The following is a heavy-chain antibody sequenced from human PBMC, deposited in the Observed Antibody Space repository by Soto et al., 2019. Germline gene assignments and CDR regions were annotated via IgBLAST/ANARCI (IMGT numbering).Heavy chain of an antibody. J-gene: IGHJ4*02. CDR2: ISPNSGGT. Sequence: KASCKASGYTFTAYYIHWVRQAPGQGLEWMGWISPNSGGTRYAEKFQGRVTVTRDTSISTVYMELNRLRSDDTAVYYCSKIYSSGSFIMFWCQGIFVTVS. CDR3: SKIYSSGSFIMF. CDR1: GYTFTAYY. D-gene: IGHD3-10*01. V-gene: IGHV1-2*02.